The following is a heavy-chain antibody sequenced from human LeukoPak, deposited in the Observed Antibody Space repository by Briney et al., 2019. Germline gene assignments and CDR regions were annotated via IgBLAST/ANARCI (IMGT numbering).Heavy chain of an antibody. CDR1: GFTFSSYA. V-gene: IGHV4-59*08. Sequence: GSLILSCAASGFTFSSYAMSWVRQAPGKGLEWIGYIYYSGSTNYNPSLKSRVTISVDTSKNQFSLKLSSVTAADTAVYYCARHTVRLGAFDIWGQGTMVTVSS. CDR2: IYYSGST. CDR3: ARHTVRLGAFDI. D-gene: IGHD3-10*01. J-gene: IGHJ3*02.